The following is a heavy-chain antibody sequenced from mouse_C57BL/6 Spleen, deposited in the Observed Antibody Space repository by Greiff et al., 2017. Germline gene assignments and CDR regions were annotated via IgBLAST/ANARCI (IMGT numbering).Heavy chain of an antibody. V-gene: IGHV14-1*01. Sequence: VQLQQSGAELVRPGASVKLSCTASGFNIKDYYMHWVKQRPEQGLEWIGRIDPEDGDTEYAPKFQGKATLTADTSSNTAYLQLSSLTSEDTAVSYCTTGTTVVAEDYWGQGTTLTVSS. D-gene: IGHD1-1*01. CDR2: IDPEDGDT. CDR3: TTGTTVVAEDY. J-gene: IGHJ2*01. CDR1: GFNIKDYY.